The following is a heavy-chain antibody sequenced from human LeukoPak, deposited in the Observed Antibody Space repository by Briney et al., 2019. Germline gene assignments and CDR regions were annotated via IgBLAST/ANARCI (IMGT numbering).Heavy chain of an antibody. J-gene: IGHJ4*02. CDR3: ASNVEVAFPFDY. Sequence: SETLSLTCTVSGGSVSSGSYYWSWIRQPPGKGLEWIGYIYYSGSTNYNPSLKSRVTISVDTSKNQFSLKLSSVTAADTAVYYCASNVEVAFPFDYWGQGTLVTVSS. D-gene: IGHD5-24*01. V-gene: IGHV4-61*01. CDR1: GGSVSSGSYY. CDR2: IYYSGST.